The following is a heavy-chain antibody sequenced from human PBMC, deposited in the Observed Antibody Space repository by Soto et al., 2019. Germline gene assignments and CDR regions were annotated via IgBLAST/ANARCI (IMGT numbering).Heavy chain of an antibody. V-gene: IGHV1-69*13. CDR1: GGTFSSYA. CDR3: ASRGRGYDQYYFDY. Sequence: ASVKVSCKASGGTFSSYAISWARQAPGQGLEWMGGIIPIFGTANYAQKFQGRVTITADESTSTAYMELSSLRSEDTAVYYCASRGRGYDQYYFDYWGQGTLVTVSS. D-gene: IGHD5-12*01. J-gene: IGHJ4*02. CDR2: IIPIFGTA.